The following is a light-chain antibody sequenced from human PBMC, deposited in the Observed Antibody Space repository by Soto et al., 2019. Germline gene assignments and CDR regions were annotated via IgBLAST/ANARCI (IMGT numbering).Light chain of an antibody. J-gene: IGKJ2*01. CDR1: QSVSSTY. CDR2: GAS. V-gene: IGKV3-20*01. CDR3: QQFGISPLYT. Sequence: EIVLTQSPGTLSLSPGERVTLSCRASQSVSSTYLAWYQQKPGQAPRLLIYGASSRATGIPDRFSGSGSGTDFTLTISRLEPEDFAVYYCQQFGISPLYTFGQGTKLAIK.